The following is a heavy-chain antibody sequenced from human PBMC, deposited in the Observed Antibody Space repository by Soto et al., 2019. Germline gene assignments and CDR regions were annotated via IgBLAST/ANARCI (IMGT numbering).Heavy chain of an antibody. CDR3: ARRAPFAVAGTWDY. CDR1: GGSISSYY. V-gene: IGHV4-59*08. Sequence: SETLSLTCTVSGGSISSYYWSWIRQPPGKGLEWIGYIYYSGSTNYNPSLKSRVTISVDTSKNQFSLKLSSVTAADTAVYYCARRAPFAVAGTWDYWGQGTLVTVSS. D-gene: IGHD6-19*01. J-gene: IGHJ4*02. CDR2: IYYSGST.